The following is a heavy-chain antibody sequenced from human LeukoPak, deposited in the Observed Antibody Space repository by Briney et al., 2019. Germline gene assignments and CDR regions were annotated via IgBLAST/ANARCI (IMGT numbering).Heavy chain of an antibody. D-gene: IGHD1-26*01. Sequence: GGSLRLSCAASGFTFSSYSMNWVRQAPGKGLEWVSVIYSGGSTYYADSVKGRFTISRHNSKNTLYLQMNSLRAEDTAVYYCARVGHIVGATTGGDYWGQGTLVTVSS. CDR3: ARVGHIVGATTGGDY. J-gene: IGHJ4*02. V-gene: IGHV3-53*04. CDR2: IYSGGST. CDR1: GFTFSSYS.